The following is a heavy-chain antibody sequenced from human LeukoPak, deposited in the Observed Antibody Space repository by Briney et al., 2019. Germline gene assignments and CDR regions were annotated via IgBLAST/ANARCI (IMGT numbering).Heavy chain of an antibody. CDR2: ISWYSGSI. Sequence: GGSLRLSCAATGFTFDDYAMHCVRQAPGNGLEWTSGISWYSGSIGYADSVKGRFTISRDNAKNSLYLQMNSLRAEDTALYYCAKGRIYYDFWSGYLSWGPGTLVTVSS. V-gene: IGHV3-9*01. D-gene: IGHD3-3*01. CDR1: GFTFDDYA. CDR3: AKGRIYYDFWSGYLS. J-gene: IGHJ4*02.